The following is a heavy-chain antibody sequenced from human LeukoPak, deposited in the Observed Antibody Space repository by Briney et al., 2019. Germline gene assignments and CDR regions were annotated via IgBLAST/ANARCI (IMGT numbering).Heavy chain of an antibody. V-gene: IGHV1-2*02. CDR1: GYNFNDFY. D-gene: IGHD3-10*01. Sequence: ASVKVSCKTSGYNFNDFYIHWVRQAPGQGFEWMGWINPKSGATNYAQKFQGTVTMTRDTAISTAYMELSRLRSDDTAVYYCARGGTLWFGDYSWFDPWGQGTLVTVSS. J-gene: IGHJ5*02. CDR2: INPKSGAT. CDR3: ARGGTLWFGDYSWFDP.